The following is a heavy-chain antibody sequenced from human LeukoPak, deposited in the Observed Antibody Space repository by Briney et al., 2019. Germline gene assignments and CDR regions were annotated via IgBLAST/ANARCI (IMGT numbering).Heavy chain of an antibody. Sequence: SETLSLTCTVSGGSISSSGYYWSWIRQPPGKGLEWIGEINHSGSTNYNPSLKSRVTISVDTSKNQFSLKLSSVTAADTAVYYCARGIYRYYYYGMDVWGQGTTVTVSS. J-gene: IGHJ6*02. CDR2: INHSGST. CDR3: ARGIYRYYYYGMDV. D-gene: IGHD2/OR15-2a*01. CDR1: GGSISSSGYY. V-gene: IGHV4-39*07.